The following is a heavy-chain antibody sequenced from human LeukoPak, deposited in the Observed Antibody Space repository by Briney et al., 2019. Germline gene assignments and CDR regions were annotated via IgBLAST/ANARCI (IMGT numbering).Heavy chain of an antibody. J-gene: IGHJ4*02. CDR3: ARAAVATIAGYYFDY. V-gene: IGHV1-69*04. D-gene: IGHD5-12*01. Sequence: SVKVSCKASGGTFSSYAISWVRQAPGQGLEWMGRIIPILGIADYAQKFQGRVTITADKSTSTAYMELSSLRSEDTAVYCCARAAVATIAGYYFDYWGQGTLVTVSS. CDR1: GGTFSSYA. CDR2: IIPILGIA.